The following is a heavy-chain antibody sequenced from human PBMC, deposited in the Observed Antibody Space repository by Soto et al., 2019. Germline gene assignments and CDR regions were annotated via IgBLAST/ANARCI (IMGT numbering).Heavy chain of an antibody. CDR1: GFTFDDYT. V-gene: IGHV3-43*01. CDR2: ISWDGGST. D-gene: IGHD2-15*01. Sequence: EVQLVESGGVVVQPGGSLRLSCAASGFTFDDYTMHWVRQAPGKGLEWVSLISWDGGSTYYADSVKGRFTISRDNSKNSLYLQMNSLRTEDTALYYCAKDRGYCSGGSCYGEYYFDYWGQGTLVTVSS. CDR3: AKDRGYCSGGSCYGEYYFDY. J-gene: IGHJ4*02.